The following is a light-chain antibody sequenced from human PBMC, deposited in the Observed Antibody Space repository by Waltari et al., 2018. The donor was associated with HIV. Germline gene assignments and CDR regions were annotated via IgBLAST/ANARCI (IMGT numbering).Light chain of an antibody. CDR2: EVS. CDR1: SSDVGGYNY. J-gene: IGLJ2*01. Sequence: QSALTQPPSASGSPGQSVTISCTGTSSDVGGYNYVSWYQQHPGKAPKLMIYEVSKRPSGVPDRFACPKSGNTASLTVSGLQAEDEADYYCSSYAGSNILVFGGGTKLTVL. CDR3: SSYAGSNILV. V-gene: IGLV2-8*01.